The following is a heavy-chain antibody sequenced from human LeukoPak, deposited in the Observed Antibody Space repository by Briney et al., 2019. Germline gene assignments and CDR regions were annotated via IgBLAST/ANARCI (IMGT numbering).Heavy chain of an antibody. D-gene: IGHD3-9*01. J-gene: IGHJ4*02. CDR3: ARGYYDILTGQRDYFDY. CDR2: INPNSGGT. Sequence: ASVKVSCKASGYTFTDYYMHWVRQAPGQGLEWMGWINPNSGGTNYAQEFRGRVTMTRDTSISTAYMELSRLRSDDTAVYYCARGYYDILTGQRDYFDYWGQGTLVTVSS. V-gene: IGHV1-2*02. CDR1: GYTFTDYY.